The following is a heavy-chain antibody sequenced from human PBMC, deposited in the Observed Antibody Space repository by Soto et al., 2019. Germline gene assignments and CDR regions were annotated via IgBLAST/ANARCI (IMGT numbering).Heavy chain of an antibody. Sequence: QVQLVQSGAEVKKPGASVKVSCKASGYIFTSYYMHWVRQAPGQGLEWMGIINTSGGSTSYAQKFQGRVTMTRDTSTSTFYMELRSLRSDDTAMYYCARDTTGLLTDHWGQGTLVTVSS. D-gene: IGHD1-1*01. J-gene: IGHJ4*02. CDR1: GYIFTSYY. CDR2: INTSGGST. V-gene: IGHV1-46*03. CDR3: ARDTTGLLTDH.